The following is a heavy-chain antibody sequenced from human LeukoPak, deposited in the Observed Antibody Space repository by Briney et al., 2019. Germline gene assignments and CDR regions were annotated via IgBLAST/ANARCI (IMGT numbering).Heavy chain of an antibody. CDR3: ARGDLTSFDY. CDR1: GYTFTSYG. Sequence: AASVKVSCKASGYTFTSYGISWVRQATGQGLEWMGWMNPNSGNTGYAQKFQGRVTITRNTSISTAYMELSSLRSEDTAVYYCARGDLTSFDYWGQGTLVTVSS. J-gene: IGHJ4*02. V-gene: IGHV1-8*03. CDR2: MNPNSGNT. D-gene: IGHD1-1*01.